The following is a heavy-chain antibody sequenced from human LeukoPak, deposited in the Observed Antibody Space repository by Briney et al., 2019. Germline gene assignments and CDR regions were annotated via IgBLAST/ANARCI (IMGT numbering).Heavy chain of an antibody. Sequence: GGSLRLSCAASGFTFNSYEMNWVRQAPGKGLEWVSYISSSGSTIYYADSVKGRFTISRDNAKNSLYLQMNSLRAEDTAVYYCARRGYNWKFDYWGQGTLVSVSS. J-gene: IGHJ4*02. CDR3: ARRGYNWKFDY. V-gene: IGHV3-48*03. D-gene: IGHD1-20*01. CDR1: GFTFNSYE. CDR2: ISSSGSTI.